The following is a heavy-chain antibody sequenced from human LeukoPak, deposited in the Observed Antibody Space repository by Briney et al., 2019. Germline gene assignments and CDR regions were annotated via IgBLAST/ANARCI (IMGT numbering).Heavy chain of an antibody. J-gene: IGHJ4*02. Sequence: GASVKVSCKASGYTFTNYYIHWVRQALGQGLEWMGLINPGGDNTDYAQNFQGRVTMTRDTSTSTAYMELRSLRSDDTAVYYCARGYYDSGGYYFDYWGQGTLVTVSS. D-gene: IGHD3-22*01. V-gene: IGHV1-46*01. CDR1: GYTFTNYY. CDR2: INPGGDNT. CDR3: ARGYYDSGGYYFDY.